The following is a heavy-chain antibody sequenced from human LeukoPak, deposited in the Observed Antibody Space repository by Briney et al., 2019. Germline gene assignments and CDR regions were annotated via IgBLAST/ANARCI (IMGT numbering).Heavy chain of an antibody. Sequence: GGSLRLSCAASGFTFSSYAMSWVRQAPGKGLEWVAVISYDVITKYYADSVKGRFTLSRDNSKNILFLQMDSLRAEDTAVYFCAREDYGASGSSLGNLDYWGQGTLVTVSS. CDR2: ISYDVITK. CDR3: AREDYGASGSSLGNLDY. CDR1: GFTFSSYA. D-gene: IGHD4/OR15-4a*01. J-gene: IGHJ4*02. V-gene: IGHV3-30-3*01.